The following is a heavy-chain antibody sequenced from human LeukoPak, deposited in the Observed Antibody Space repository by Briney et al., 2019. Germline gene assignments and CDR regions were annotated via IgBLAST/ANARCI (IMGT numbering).Heavy chain of an antibody. CDR2: INHSGST. Sequence: SETLSLTCAVYGGSFSGYYWSWIRQPPGKGLEWIGEINHSGSTNYNPSLKSRVTISVDTSKNQFSLKLSSVTAADMAVYYCARGDRYYYDSSGYYSHDYWGQGTLVTVSS. D-gene: IGHD3-22*01. CDR1: GGSFSGYY. CDR3: ARGDRYYYDSSGYYSHDY. V-gene: IGHV4-34*01. J-gene: IGHJ4*02.